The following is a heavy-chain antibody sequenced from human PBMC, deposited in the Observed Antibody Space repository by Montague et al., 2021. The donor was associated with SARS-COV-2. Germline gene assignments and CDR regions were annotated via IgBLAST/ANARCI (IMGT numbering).Heavy chain of an antibody. CDR2: ISGSSSYT. CDR3: ARDQSCSNGVRYTRGFDY. V-gene: IGHV3-11*05. D-gene: IGHD2-8*01. J-gene: IGHJ4*02. Sequence: SLRLSCAASRFTFSDYYMSWIRQAPGKGLEWISYISGSSSYTNYADSVKGRFTISRDNAKSSLYLQMNSLRAEDTAVYYCARDQSCSNGVRYTRGFDYWGQGTLVTVSS. CDR1: RFTFSDYY.